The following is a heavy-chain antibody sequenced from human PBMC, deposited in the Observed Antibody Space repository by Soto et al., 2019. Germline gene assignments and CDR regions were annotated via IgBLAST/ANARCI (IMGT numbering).Heavy chain of an antibody. V-gene: IGHV3-33*01. D-gene: IGHD2-15*01. CDR2: IWHDGSQK. J-gene: IGHJ4*02. CDR1: GFAFRSYG. Sequence: QVHLVESGGGVVQPGRSLRLSCEASGFAFRSYGMHWVRQAPGKGLEWVSLIWHDGSQKYYADSVKGRFTISRDNSKNTLHLQMSSLRGEDTAEYYGAGEEGVVARAFDYWGQGTLVTVSS. CDR3: AGEEGVVARAFDY.